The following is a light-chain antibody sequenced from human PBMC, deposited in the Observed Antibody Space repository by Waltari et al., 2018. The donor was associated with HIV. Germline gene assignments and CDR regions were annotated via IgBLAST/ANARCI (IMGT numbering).Light chain of an antibody. V-gene: IGLV3-19*01. J-gene: IGLJ2*01. CDR2: DKH. CDR1: SLRSYS. Sequence: SSELTQDPAVSVALGQTVRITCQGDSLRSYSANWYLQKPGQAPLLCIYDKHNRPSGIPDRFSGSSSGNAASLTITGAQAEDEADYYCNSRDSSGHVIFGGGTKLTVL. CDR3: NSRDSSGHVI.